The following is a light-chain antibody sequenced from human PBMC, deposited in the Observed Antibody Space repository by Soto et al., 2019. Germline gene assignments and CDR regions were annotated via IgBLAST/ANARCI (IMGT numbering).Light chain of an antibody. Sequence: EIVLTQSPGTLSLSPGERATLSCRASQSVSSSYLAWYQQKPGQAPRLLIYGASSRATGIPDRFSGSGSGTDFPLTLSRLEPEEFAVYYCQQYGSSPKTFGQGTKVEIK. J-gene: IGKJ1*01. V-gene: IGKV3-20*01. CDR1: QSVSSSY. CDR2: GAS. CDR3: QQYGSSPKT.